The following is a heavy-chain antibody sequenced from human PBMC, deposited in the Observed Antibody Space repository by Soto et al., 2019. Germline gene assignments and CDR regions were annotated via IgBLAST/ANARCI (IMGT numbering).Heavy chain of an antibody. CDR1: GFTFSSYS. CDR2: ISSSSSYI. V-gene: IGHV3-21*01. Sequence: PGGSLRLSCAASGFTFSSYSMNWVRQAPGKGLEWVSSISSSSSYIYYADSVKGRFTISRDNAKNSLYLQMNSLRAEDTAVYYCARVPYTAMSYYFDYWCQGTLVTVSS. J-gene: IGHJ4*02. CDR3: ARVPYTAMSYYFDY. D-gene: IGHD5-18*01.